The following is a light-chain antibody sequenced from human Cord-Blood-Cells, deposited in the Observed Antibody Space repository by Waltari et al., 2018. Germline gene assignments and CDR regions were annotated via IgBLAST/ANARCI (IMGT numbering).Light chain of an antibody. CDR1: SSDVGGYHY. CDR3: CSYAGSYTLGV. V-gene: IGLV2-11*01. Sequence: QSALTQPRSVSGSPGQSVTISCTGTSSDVGGYHYVSWYQPHPGKAPKLMIYDVSKRPSGVPDRFSGSKSGNTASLTISGLKAEDEADYYCCSYAGSYTLGVFGGGTKLTVL. CDR2: DVS. J-gene: IGLJ3*02.